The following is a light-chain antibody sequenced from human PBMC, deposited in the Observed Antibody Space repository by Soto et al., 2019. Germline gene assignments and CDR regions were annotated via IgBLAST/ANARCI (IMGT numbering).Light chain of an antibody. CDR3: PHHSNWPIT. J-gene: IGKJ5*01. CDR1: QSVSSF. CDR2: DAS. V-gene: IGKV3-11*01. Sequence: IMLSMSAATLSLSPGERATLYCRASQSVSSFLAWYQQKPGQAPRLLIYDASNRATGIPARFSGTGSGTDFTLTISSLEPEDFAVYYCPHHSNWPITFGQGTRLEIK.